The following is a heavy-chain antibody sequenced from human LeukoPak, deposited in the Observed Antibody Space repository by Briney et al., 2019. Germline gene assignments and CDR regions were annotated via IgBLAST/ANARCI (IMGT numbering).Heavy chain of an antibody. CDR1: GYTFSSYW. J-gene: IGHJ3*02. CDR2: INSDGSST. CDR3: ARGNAHAFDI. D-gene: IGHD1-1*01. V-gene: IGHV3-74*01. Sequence: GALRLSCAASGYTFSSYWMHWVRQAPGKGLVWVSRINSDGSSTSYTDSVKGRFTISRDNAKNTLYLQINSLRAEDTAVYYCARGNAHAFDIWGQGTMVTVSS.